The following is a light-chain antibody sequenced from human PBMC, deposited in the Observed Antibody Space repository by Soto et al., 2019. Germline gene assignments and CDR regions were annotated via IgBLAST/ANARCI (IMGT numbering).Light chain of an antibody. V-gene: IGKV3-20*01. CDR2: ASS. J-gene: IGKJ5*01. CDR3: QLYGISPH. Sequence: EIVFAQSPATLSLSPGDRATLSFRASQSVRGVFLAWYQHKPGQAPRLLIYASSNRATGIPDRFSGSASGTDFTLTINRLEPEDFAVYYCQLYGISPHFGQGTRLEI. CDR1: QSVRGVF.